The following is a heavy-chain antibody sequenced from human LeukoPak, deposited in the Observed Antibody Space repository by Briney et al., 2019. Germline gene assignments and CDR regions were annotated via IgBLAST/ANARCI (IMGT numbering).Heavy chain of an antibody. J-gene: IGHJ4*02. CDR3: ARDWGSGYDFDY. CDR2: IYYSGST. V-gene: IGHV4-31*03. CDR1: GGSISSGGYY. Sequence: PSQTLSLTCTVSGGSISSGGYYWSWIRQHPGKGLEWIGYIYYSGSTYYNPSLKSRVTISVDTSKNQFSPKLSSVTAADKAVYSGARDWGSGYDFDYGAKGPLVTVSS. D-gene: IGHD5-12*01.